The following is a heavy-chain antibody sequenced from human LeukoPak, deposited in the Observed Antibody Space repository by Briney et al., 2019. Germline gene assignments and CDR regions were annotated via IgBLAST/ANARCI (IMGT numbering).Heavy chain of an antibody. D-gene: IGHD1-26*01. CDR3: AMDIVGAGRYFDY. CDR2: ISGSGGST. V-gene: IGHV3-23*01. J-gene: IGHJ4*02. Sequence: GGSLRLSCAASGFTFSSYAMSWVRQAPGKGLEWVSAISGSGGSTYYADSVKGRFTISRDNSQNTLYLQMNSLRAEDTAVYYCAMDIVGAGRYFDYWGQGTLVTVSS. CDR1: GFTFSSYA.